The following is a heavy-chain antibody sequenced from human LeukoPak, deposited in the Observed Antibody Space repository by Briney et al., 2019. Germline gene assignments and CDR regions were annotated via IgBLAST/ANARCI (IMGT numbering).Heavy chain of an antibody. CDR2: IIPILGIA. J-gene: IGHJ3*02. V-gene: IGHV1-69*04. CDR1: GGTFSSYA. Sequence: SVKVSCKASGGTFSSYAISWVRQAPGQGLEWMGRIIPILGIANYAQKFQGRVTITADKPTSTAYMELSSLRSEDTAVYYCASRYCSGGSCYLAFDIWGQGTMVTVSS. CDR3: ASRYCSGGSCYLAFDI. D-gene: IGHD2-15*01.